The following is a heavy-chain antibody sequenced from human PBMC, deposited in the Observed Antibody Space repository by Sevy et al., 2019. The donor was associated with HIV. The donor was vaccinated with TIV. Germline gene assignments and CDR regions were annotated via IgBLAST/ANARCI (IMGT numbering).Heavy chain of an antibody. V-gene: IGHV3-74*01. CDR1: GFTFSSYW. J-gene: IGHJ5*02. CDR3: ARDRSGSYHVSDNWFDP. Sequence: GGSLRLSCAASGFTFSSYWMHWVRQVPGKGLVWVSRIKSDGSSTSYADSVKGRFTISRDNAKNTLFLQMNSLRAEDTAVYYCARDRSGSYHVSDNWFDPWGQGTLVTVSS. CDR2: IKSDGSST. D-gene: IGHD1-26*01.